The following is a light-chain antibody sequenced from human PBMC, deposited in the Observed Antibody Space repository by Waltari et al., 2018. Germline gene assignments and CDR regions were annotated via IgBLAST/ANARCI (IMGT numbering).Light chain of an antibody. J-gene: IGLJ2*01. CDR2: GTS. CDR3: QSYDTSLSVV. V-gene: IGLV1-40*01. CDR1: GSNIGAGYD. Sequence: QSVLTQPPSVSGAPGQRVTIPCTGSGSNIGAGYDVHWYQHLPGNAPKLLIYGTSTRPLGVPDRYFGSQSGTSASLAITVLQAEDEADYYCQSYDTSLSVVFGGGTKLTVL.